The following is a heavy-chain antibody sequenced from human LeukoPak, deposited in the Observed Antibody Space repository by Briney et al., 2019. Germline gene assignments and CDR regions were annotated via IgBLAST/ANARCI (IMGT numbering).Heavy chain of an antibody. Sequence: GGSLTLSCSPSGFTLSTYYMHWVRHLTGKGLEWVSAVRTGADTSYLGSVKCRFPISRENAHKVLYLQISSLRGADTAVYYCTREIRETVVTRHYYYGRDVWGQGTTVTVSS. CDR2: VRTGADT. J-gene: IGHJ6*02. D-gene: IGHD2-15*01. CDR3: TREIRETVVTRHYYYGRDV. V-gene: IGHV3-13*01. CDR1: GFTLSTYY.